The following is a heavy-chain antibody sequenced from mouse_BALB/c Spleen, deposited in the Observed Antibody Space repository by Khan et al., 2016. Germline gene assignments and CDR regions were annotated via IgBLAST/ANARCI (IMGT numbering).Heavy chain of an antibody. D-gene: IGHD2-13*01. CDR2: ISSGSSTI. V-gene: IGHV5-17*02. Sequence: EVELVESGGGLVQPGGSRTLSCAASGFTFSSFGMHWVRQAPEKGLEWVAYISSGSSTIYYAETVKGRFTISRDNPKNTLFLQMTSLRSEDTAMYYCARRVVTRDYYGMDYWGQGTSVTVSS. J-gene: IGHJ4*01. CDR3: ARRVVTRDYYGMDY. CDR1: GFTFSSFG.